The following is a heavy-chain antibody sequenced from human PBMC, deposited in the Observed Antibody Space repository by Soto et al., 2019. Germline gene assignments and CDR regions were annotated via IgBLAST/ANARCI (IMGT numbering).Heavy chain of an antibody. V-gene: IGHV4-39*01. J-gene: IGHJ4*02. CDR3: ASFDGSGYYVWGAY. Sequence: PSETPSLTCTVSGGSISSTSNYWGWIRQPPGKGLEWIGIIDYSGSTDHNPSLKSRVTISVDTSKNQFSLRLTSVTAADTAIYYCASFDGSGYYVWGAYWGQGTLVTVS. D-gene: IGHD3-22*01. CDR2: IDYSGST. CDR1: GGSISSTSNY.